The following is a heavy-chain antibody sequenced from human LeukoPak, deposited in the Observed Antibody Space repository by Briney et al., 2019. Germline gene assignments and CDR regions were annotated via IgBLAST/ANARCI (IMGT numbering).Heavy chain of an antibody. D-gene: IGHD6-19*01. CDR1: GGSISSYY. Sequence: PSETLSLTCTVSGGSISSYYWSWIRQPPGKGLEWIGYIYYSGSTNYNPSLKSRVTISVDTSKNQFSLKLSSVTAADTAVYYCASHGYSSGRYLFDYWGQGTLVTVSS. CDR3: ASHGYSSGRYLFDY. V-gene: IGHV4-59*08. CDR2: IYYSGST. J-gene: IGHJ4*02.